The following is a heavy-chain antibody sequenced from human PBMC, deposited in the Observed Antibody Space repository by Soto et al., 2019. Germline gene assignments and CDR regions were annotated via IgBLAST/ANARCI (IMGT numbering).Heavy chain of an antibody. J-gene: IGHJ4*02. CDR1: GGSISSGGYY. CDR3: ARDRYYDSSGSYYFDY. D-gene: IGHD3-22*01. V-gene: IGHV4-31*03. Sequence: SETLSLTCTVSGGSISSGGYYWSWIRQHPGKGLEWIGYIYYSGSTYYNPSLKSRVTISVDTSKNQFSLKLSSVTAADTAVYYCARDRYYDSSGSYYFDYWGQGTLVTVSS. CDR2: IYYSGST.